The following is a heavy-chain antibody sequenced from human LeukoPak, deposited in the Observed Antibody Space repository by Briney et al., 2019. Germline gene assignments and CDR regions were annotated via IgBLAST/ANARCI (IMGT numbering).Heavy chain of an antibody. V-gene: IGHV5-51*01. D-gene: IGHD5-24*01. CDR1: GYSFTSYC. J-gene: IGHJ4*02. CDR2: IYPGDSDT. Sequence: GESLKISRKGSGYSFTSYCIGWVRQMPGKGLGWMGFIYPGDSDTRYSPSFPGQVTISADKSISTAYLQWSSLKASDTAMYYCARQGEMATILYWGQGTLVTVSS. CDR3: ARQGEMATILY.